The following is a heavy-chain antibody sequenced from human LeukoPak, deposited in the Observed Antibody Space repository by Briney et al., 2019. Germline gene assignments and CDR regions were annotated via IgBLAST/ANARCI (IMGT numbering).Heavy chain of an antibody. Sequence: GGSLRLSCAASGFTFSSYAMHWVRQAPGKGLEWVAVISHDGNNKYNADSVKGRFTISRDNSKNTLYLQTNSLRAEDTAVYYCAREGVYSNGPFDYWGQGTRVTVSS. CDR3: AREGVYSNGPFDY. J-gene: IGHJ4*02. V-gene: IGHV3-30-3*01. CDR2: ISHDGNNK. D-gene: IGHD5-18*01. CDR1: GFTFSSYA.